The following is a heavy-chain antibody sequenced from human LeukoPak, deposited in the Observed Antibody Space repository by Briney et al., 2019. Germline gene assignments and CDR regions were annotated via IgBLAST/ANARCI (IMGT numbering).Heavy chain of an antibody. CDR3: ARLTGLEFWGGYYLDY. CDR2: IYHSGST. D-gene: IGHD3-3*01. V-gene: IGHV4-4*02. Sequence: GSLRLSCAASGFTFSSYSMNWVRQPPGKGLEWIGEIYHSGSTNYNPSLKSRVTISVDKSKNQFSLKLSSVTAADTAVYYCARLTGLEFWGGYYLDYWGQGTLVTVSS. CDR1: GFTFSSYSM. J-gene: IGHJ4*02.